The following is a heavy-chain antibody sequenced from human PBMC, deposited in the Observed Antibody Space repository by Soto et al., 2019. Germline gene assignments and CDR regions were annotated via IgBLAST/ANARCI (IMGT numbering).Heavy chain of an antibody. V-gene: IGHV4-34*01. J-gene: IGHJ3*02. CDR3: ARAARLEYYDSRGAFDI. CDR1: GGSFSGYY. CDR2: INHSGST. D-gene: IGHD3-22*01. Sequence: QVQLQQWGAGLLKPSETLSLTCAVYGGSFSGYYWSWIRQPPGKGLEWIGEINHSGSTNYNPSLKSRVTISVDTSKNQFSLKLSSVTAADTAVYYCARAARLEYYDSRGAFDIWGQGTMVTVSS.